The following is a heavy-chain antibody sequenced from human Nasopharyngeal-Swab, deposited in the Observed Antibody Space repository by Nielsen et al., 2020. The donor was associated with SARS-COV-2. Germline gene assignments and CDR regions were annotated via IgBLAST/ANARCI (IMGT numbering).Heavy chain of an antibody. J-gene: IGHJ6*02. D-gene: IGHD4-17*01. CDR3: ARDGPTVTTPYYYYGMDV. CDR1: GYTFTSYG. Sequence: ASVKAPCKASGYTFTSYGISWVRQAPGQGLEWMGWISAYNGNTNYAQKLQGRATMTTDTSTSTAYMELRSLRSDDTAVYYCARDGPTVTTPYYYYGMDVWGQGTTVTVSS. V-gene: IGHV1-18*01. CDR2: ISAYNGNT.